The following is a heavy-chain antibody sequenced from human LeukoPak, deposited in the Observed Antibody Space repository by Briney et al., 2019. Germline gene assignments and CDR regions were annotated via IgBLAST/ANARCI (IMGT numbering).Heavy chain of an antibody. V-gene: IGHV3-48*02. CDR3: ARDDRNPSDFDY. D-gene: IGHD1-14*01. CDR1: GFTFSYYS. Sequence: VGSLRLSCAASGFTFSYYSMNWVRQAPGKGLEWVSYISSSSTTIYYEDSVKGRFTISRDNAKNSLYLQMNSLRDEDTAVYYCARDDRNPSDFDYWGQGTLVTVSS. CDR2: ISSSSTTI. J-gene: IGHJ4*02.